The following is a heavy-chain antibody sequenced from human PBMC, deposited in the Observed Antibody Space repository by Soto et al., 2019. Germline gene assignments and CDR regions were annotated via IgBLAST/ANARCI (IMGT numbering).Heavy chain of an antibody. Sequence: EVQLLESGGGLVQPGGSLRLSCAASGFTFSSYAMSWVRQAPGKGLEWVSAISGSGGSTYYADPVKGRFTISRDNSKNTLYLQMNIRRAEDTAVYYCSKDPIIAVAGYFDYWGQGTLVTVSS. V-gene: IGHV3-23*01. D-gene: IGHD6-19*01. CDR2: ISGSGGST. J-gene: IGHJ4*02. CDR1: GFTFSSYA. CDR3: SKDPIIAVAGYFDY.